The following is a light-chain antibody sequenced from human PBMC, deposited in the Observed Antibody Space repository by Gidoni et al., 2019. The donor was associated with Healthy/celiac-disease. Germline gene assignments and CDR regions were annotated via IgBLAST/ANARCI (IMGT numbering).Light chain of an antibody. J-gene: IGKJ2*01. CDR2: YTS. V-gene: IGKV3-11*01. CDR1: QSVSSY. Sequence: EIVLTQSPATLSLSPGERATRSCMSSQSVSSYLAWYQQKPGQAPQLLIYYTSNRATGMPAGFSGGGAGTDFTLTISSLEPEDFAVYYCQQRSNWPPYTFGQGTKLEIK. CDR3: QQRSNWPPYT.